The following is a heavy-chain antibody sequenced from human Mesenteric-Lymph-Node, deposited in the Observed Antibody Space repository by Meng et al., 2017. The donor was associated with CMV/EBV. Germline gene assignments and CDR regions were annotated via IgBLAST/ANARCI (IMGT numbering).Heavy chain of an antibody. Sequence: GFSFTTSRVGVSWIRQPPGKALEWLALIYWDDTKRFSPSLESRLTITKDTSKNQVVLTMTNMDPVDTATYYCAHRQGDRNTWGTEDYWGQGTLVTVSS. D-gene: IGHD3-16*01. CDR3: AHRQGDRNTWGTEDY. V-gene: IGHV2-5*02. J-gene: IGHJ4*02. CDR2: IYWDDTK. CDR1: GFSFTTSRVG.